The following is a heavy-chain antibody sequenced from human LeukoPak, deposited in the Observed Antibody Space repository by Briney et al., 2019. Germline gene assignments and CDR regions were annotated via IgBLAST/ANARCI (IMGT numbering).Heavy chain of an antibody. CDR1: GFTFSSYA. V-gene: IGHV3-30-3*01. D-gene: IGHD5/OR15-5a*01. CDR2: ISYDGSNK. J-gene: IGHJ4*02. CDR3: ARGVPVFDY. Sequence: GGSLRLSCAASGFTFSSYAMHWVRQAPGKGLEWVAVISYDGSNKYYADSVKGRFTISRDNSKNTLYLQMNSLRAEDTAVYYCARGVPVFDYWGQGTLVTVSS.